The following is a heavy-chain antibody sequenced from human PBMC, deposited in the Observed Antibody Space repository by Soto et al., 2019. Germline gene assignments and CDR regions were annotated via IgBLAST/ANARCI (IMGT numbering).Heavy chain of an antibody. CDR3: TRDQGGSYDSWFDP. D-gene: IGHD1-26*01. J-gene: IGHJ5*02. V-gene: IGHV3-21*01. CDR2: ISSGSAFI. CDR1: SFSMYS. Sequence: EVQVVESGVGLVKPGGSLRLSCNFSFSMYSMDWVRQAPGKGLEWVASISSGSAFIKYADSVKGRFTISRDNAKNSVSLQMDSLRVEDTAMYYCTRDQGGSYDSWFDPWGRGTLVTVSS.